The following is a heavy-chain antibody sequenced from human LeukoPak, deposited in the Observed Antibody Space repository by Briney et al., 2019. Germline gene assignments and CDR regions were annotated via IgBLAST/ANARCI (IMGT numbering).Heavy chain of an antibody. J-gene: IGHJ4*02. V-gene: IGHV4-59*01. CDR2: IYYSGST. Sequence: SETLSLTCTVSGGSISSYYWSWIRQPPGKGLEWIGYIYYSGSTNYNPSLKSRVTISVDTSKNQFSLKLSSVTAADTAVYYCARGGRGVGEIGYWGQGTLVTVSS. D-gene: IGHD1-26*01. CDR3: ARGGRGVGEIGY. CDR1: GGSISSYY.